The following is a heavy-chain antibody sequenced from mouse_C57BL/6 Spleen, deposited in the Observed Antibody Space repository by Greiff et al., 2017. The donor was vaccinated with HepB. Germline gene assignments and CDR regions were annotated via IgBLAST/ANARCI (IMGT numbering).Heavy chain of an antibody. V-gene: IGHV14-4*01. D-gene: IGHD1-1*01. CDR2: IDPENGDT. CDR3: TDGIYYYGSSYGDAMDY. Sequence: EVQLQQSGAELVRPGASVKLSCTASGFNIKDDYMHWVKQRPEQGLEWIGWIDPENGDTEYASKFQGKATITADTSSNTADLQLSSLTSEDTAVYYCTDGIYYYGSSYGDAMDYWGQGTSVTVSS. J-gene: IGHJ4*01. CDR1: GFNIKDDY.